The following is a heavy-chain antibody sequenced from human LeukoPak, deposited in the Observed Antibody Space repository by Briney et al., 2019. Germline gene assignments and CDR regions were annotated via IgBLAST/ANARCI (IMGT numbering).Heavy chain of an antibody. Sequence: SETLSLTCTVSGGSISSTNYFWVWSRQPPGKGLEWVGFFNYGGSSSYNPSLRSRVTISVDTSKNQFSLKLNSVTAADTAVYFCAVTAGGGDVGFDFWGQGALVTVSA. CDR3: AVTAGGGDVGFDF. D-gene: IGHD2-21*02. CDR1: GGSISSTNYF. J-gene: IGHJ4*02. V-gene: IGHV4-39*07. CDR2: FNYGGSS.